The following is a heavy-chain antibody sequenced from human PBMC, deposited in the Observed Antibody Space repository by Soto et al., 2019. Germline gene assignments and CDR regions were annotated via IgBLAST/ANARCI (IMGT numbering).Heavy chain of an antibody. V-gene: IGHV3-23*01. D-gene: IGHD3-10*01. CDR3: ARAGDRSVPYP. J-gene: IGHJ5*02. Sequence: GGSLRLSCAASGFTFSNYAMSWVRQAPGKGLEWVSAISSSGDSPYYADSVKGRVTMTTETSTSTAYMELRSLRSDDTAVYYCARAGDRSVPYPWGQGTLVTLSS. CDR1: GFTFSNYA. CDR2: ISSSGDSP.